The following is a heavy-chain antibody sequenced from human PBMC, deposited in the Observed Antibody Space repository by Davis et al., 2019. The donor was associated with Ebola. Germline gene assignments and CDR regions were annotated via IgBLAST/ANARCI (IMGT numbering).Heavy chain of an antibody. CDR3: VTKGEVH. J-gene: IGHJ4*02. Sequence: GESLKISCAASGFTFSSYGMHWVRQAPGKGLEWVAVIWSDGSERYYADSVKGRFTISRDNSKNTLSLQMNSLRAEDTAVYYCVTKGEVHWGQGTLVTVSP. D-gene: IGHD3-16*01. V-gene: IGHV3-33*01. CDR1: GFTFSSYG. CDR2: IWSDGSER.